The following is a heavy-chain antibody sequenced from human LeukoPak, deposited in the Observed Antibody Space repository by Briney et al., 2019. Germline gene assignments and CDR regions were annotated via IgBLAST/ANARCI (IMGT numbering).Heavy chain of an antibody. CDR2: IGANSAI. CDR3: AREGYYGAFDI. V-gene: IGHV3-48*02. CDR1: GFTFSDYS. D-gene: IGHD3-10*01. J-gene: IGHJ3*02. Sequence: GGSLRLSCAASGFTFSDYSMNWVRQAPGNGLEWVSYIGANSAIYYADSVKGRFTISRDNAQNSLSLQMNSLRDDDTAVYYCAREGYYGAFDIWGQGTMVTVSS.